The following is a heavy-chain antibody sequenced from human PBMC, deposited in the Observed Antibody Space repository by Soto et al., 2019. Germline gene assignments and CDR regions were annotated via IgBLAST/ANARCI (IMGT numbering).Heavy chain of an antibody. J-gene: IGHJ6*02. V-gene: IGHV4-34*01. D-gene: IGHD6-25*01. CDR3: ARGRGYVYGSNFYGLDV. CDR2: INHSGTT. Sequence: SETLSLTCVVYRGSVSRFYWIWVRQTPGGGLEWIGEINHSGTTNYNPSFQNRVTISVDKSTNNFSLKMTSVTAADAAVYYCARGRGYVYGSNFYGLDVWGQGTTVTVSS. CDR1: RGSVSRFY.